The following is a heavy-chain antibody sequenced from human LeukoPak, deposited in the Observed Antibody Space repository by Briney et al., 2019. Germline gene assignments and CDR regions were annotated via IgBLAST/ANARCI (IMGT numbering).Heavy chain of an antibody. CDR2: IWYDGSNK. CDR1: GFTFSNYG. Sequence: QPGRSLRLSCAASGFTFSNYGMHWVRQAPGKGLEWVAVIWYDGSNKYYADSVKGRFTISRDNSRTTLYLQMNSLRAEDTAVYYCARVGYCSGGSCYPDYYYFYGMDVWGQGTTVTVSS. CDR3: ARVGYCSGGSCYPDYYYFYGMDV. J-gene: IGHJ6*02. D-gene: IGHD2-15*01. V-gene: IGHV3-33*01.